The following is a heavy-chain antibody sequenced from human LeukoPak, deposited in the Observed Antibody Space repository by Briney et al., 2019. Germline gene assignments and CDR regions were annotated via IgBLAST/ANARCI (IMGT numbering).Heavy chain of an antibody. CDR3: AMNSGSYNPLDY. J-gene: IGHJ4*02. Sequence: ASVKVSCKASGYTFTGYYMHWVRQAPGQGLEWMGRINPNGGGTNYAQKFQGRVTMTRDTSISTAYMELSRLRSDDTAVYYCAMNSGSYNPLDYWGQGTLVTVSS. CDR2: INPNGGGT. D-gene: IGHD1-26*01. V-gene: IGHV1-2*06. CDR1: GYTFTGYY.